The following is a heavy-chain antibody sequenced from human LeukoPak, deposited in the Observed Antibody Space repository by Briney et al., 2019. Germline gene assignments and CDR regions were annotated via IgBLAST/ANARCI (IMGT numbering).Heavy chain of an antibody. V-gene: IGHV3-23*01. CDR2: ISGSGGST. CDR1: GFTFSSYA. D-gene: IGHD6-13*01. J-gene: IGHJ4*02. CDR3: AKALDSSSWYGGYYFDY. Sequence: GGSLRLSCAASGFTFSSYAMSWVRQAPGKGLEWVSAISGSGGSTYYADSGKGRFTISRDNSKNTLYLQMNSLRAEDTAVYYCAKALDSSSWYGGYYFDYWGQGTLATVSS.